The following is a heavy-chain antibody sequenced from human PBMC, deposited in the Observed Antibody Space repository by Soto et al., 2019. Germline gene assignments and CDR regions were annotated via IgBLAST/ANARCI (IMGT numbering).Heavy chain of an antibody. J-gene: IGHJ5*02. CDR1: GGTFSSYT. CDR3: ARGGPYWFDP. Sequence: ASVKVSCKASGGTFSSYTISWVRQAPGQGLEWMGWMNPNSGNTGYAQKFQGRVTMTRNTSISTAYMELSSLRSEDTAVYYCARGGPYWFDPWGQGTLVTVSS. V-gene: IGHV1-8*02. CDR2: MNPNSGNT.